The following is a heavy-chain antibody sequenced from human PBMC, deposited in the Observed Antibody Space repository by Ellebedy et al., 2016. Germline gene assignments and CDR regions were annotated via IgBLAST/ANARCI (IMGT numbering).Heavy chain of an antibody. CDR3: VRDLAGRSGY. V-gene: IGHV3-23*01. CDR2: ISGSGGST. J-gene: IGHJ4*02. D-gene: IGHD6-19*01. CDR1: GFTFSRYT. Sequence: GGSLRLSXAASGFTFSRYTMNWVRQAPGKGLEWVSAISGSGGSTYYADSVKGRFTISRDNSKNTLYLQINSLRAEDTAVYYCVRDLAGRSGYWGQGTLVTVSS.